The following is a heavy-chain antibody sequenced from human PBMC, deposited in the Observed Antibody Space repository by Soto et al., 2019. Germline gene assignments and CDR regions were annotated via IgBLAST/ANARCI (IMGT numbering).Heavy chain of an antibody. CDR2: INPSGGST. V-gene: IGHV1-46*01. Sequence: ASVKVSCKASGYTFTSYHMHWVRQAPGQGLEWMGIINPSGGSTSYAQKFQGRVTMTRDTSTSTVYMELSSLRSEDTAVYYCARDLASEGYDSSGYPHAFDIWGQGTMVTVSS. D-gene: IGHD3-22*01. CDR3: ARDLASEGYDSSGYPHAFDI. J-gene: IGHJ3*02. CDR1: GYTFTSYH.